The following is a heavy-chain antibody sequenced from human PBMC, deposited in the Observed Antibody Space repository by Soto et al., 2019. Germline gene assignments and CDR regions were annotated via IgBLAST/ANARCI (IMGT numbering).Heavy chain of an antibody. J-gene: IGHJ3*02. Sequence: GGSLRLSCAASGFTFSSYEMDWVRQAPGKGLEWVAYINSGGSSIYYGDSVKGRFTISRDDAKNSLYLQMNSLRAEDTAVYYCAKEKSITNSGYDAFDIWGQGTMVTVS. CDR3: AKEKSITNSGYDAFDI. V-gene: IGHV3-48*03. D-gene: IGHD5-12*01. CDR1: GFTFSSYE. CDR2: INSGGSSI.